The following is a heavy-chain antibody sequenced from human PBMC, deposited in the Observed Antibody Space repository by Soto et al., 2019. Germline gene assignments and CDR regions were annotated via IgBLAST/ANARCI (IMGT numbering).Heavy chain of an antibody. CDR1: GGTFSSYA. V-gene: IGHV1-69*13. CDR2: IIPIFGTA. J-gene: IGHJ6*02. CDR3: AGDRAEGLNGGYDYNYYGMDV. Sequence: EASVKVSCKASGGTFSSYAISWVRQAPGQGLEWMGGIIPIFGTANYAQKFQGRVTITADESTSTAYMELSSLRSEDTAVYYCAGDRAEGLNGGYDYNYYGMDVWGQGTTVTVSS. D-gene: IGHD7-27*01.